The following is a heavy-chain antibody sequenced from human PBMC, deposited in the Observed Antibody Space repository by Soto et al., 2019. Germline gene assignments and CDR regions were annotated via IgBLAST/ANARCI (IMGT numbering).Heavy chain of an antibody. CDR2: IYYTGYT. Sequence: QVQLQESGPGLVKPSQTLSLICTVSGGSIRSGEYYWSWVRQSPGKGLESIGYIYYTGYTYYNPSLKSRVTISADTSKNQFSLKLSSVTAADTAVYYCARDCTSTSCYDYDYYTMDVWGQGTTVTVSS. D-gene: IGHD2-2*01. J-gene: IGHJ6*02. CDR1: GGSIRSGEYY. CDR3: ARDCTSTSCYDYDYYTMDV. V-gene: IGHV4-30-4*01.